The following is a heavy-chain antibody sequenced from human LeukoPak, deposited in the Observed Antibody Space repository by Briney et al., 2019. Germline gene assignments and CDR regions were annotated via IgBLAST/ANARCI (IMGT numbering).Heavy chain of an antibody. CDR3: ARTAHGGSDYTEWLLESFDI. D-gene: IGHD3-3*01. Sequence: SETLSLTCTVSGGSISSGDYYWSWIRQPPGKGLEWIVYIYYSGSTYYNPSLKSRVTISVDTSKNQFSLKLSSVTAADTAVYYCARTAHGGSDYTEWLLESFDIWGQGTMVTVSS. CDR1: GGSISSGDYY. V-gene: IGHV4-30-4*01. CDR2: IYYSGST. J-gene: IGHJ3*02.